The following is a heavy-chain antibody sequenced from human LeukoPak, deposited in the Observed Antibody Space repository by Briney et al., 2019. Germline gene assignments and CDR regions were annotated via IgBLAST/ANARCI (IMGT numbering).Heavy chain of an antibody. J-gene: IGHJ4*02. V-gene: IGHV3-23*01. D-gene: IGHD3-10*01. CDR2: ISGSGGST. CDR3: AKSRRSGSYYNLLDY. CDR1: GFTFSSYA. Sequence: SGGSLRLSCAASGFTFSSYAMSWVRQAPGKGLEWVSAISGSGGSTYYADSVKGRFTISRDNSKNTLYLQMNSLRAEDTAVYYCAKSRRSGSYYNLLDYWGQGTLVTVSS.